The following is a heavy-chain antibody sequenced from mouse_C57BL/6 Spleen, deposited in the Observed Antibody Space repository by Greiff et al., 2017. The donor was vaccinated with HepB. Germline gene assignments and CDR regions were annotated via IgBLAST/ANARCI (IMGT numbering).Heavy chain of an antibody. Sequence: EVHLVESGGGLVKPGGSLKLSCAASGFTFSSYAMSWVRQTPEKRLEWVATISDGGSYTYYPDNVKGRFTISRDNAKNNLYLQMSHLKSEDTAMYYCARDGYYVLYAMDYWGQGTSVTVSS. J-gene: IGHJ4*01. CDR1: GFTFSSYA. CDR3: ARDGYYVLYAMDY. D-gene: IGHD2-3*01. CDR2: ISDGGSYT. V-gene: IGHV5-4*01.